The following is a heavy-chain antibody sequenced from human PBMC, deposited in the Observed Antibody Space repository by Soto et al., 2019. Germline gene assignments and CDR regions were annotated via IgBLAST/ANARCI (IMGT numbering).Heavy chain of an antibody. Sequence: QVQLVESGGGVVQPGRSLRLSCAASGFTFSSYGMHWVRQAPGKGLVWVAVIWYDGSNENYADSVKGRFTISRDNSKNTLYLQMNSLRAEDTALYYCARDRRGSGWYDYFDYWGQGTLVTVSS. J-gene: IGHJ4*02. CDR3: ARDRRGSGWYDYFDY. CDR2: IWYDGSNE. V-gene: IGHV3-33*01. CDR1: GFTFSSYG. D-gene: IGHD6-19*01.